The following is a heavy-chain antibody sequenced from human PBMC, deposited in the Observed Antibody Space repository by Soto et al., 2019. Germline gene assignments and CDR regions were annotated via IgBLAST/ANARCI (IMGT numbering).Heavy chain of an antibody. CDR1: GGSLSGYY. CDR3: ARGQEGVVATH. D-gene: IGHD5-12*01. CDR2: VKDGGHA. Sequence: QVQLQQWGAGLLKPSETLSLNCAVTGGSLSGYYWSWIRQPPGKGLEWIGEVKDGGHANYSPSLRARVTISSDPSNNQFLLRLHSVTAADTGVYYCARGQEGVVATHWDQGSLVTVSS. V-gene: IGHV4-34*01. J-gene: IGHJ4*02.